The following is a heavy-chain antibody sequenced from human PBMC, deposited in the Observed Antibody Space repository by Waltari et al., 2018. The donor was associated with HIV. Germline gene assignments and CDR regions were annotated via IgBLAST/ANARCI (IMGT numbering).Heavy chain of an antibody. CDR2: NSYDGSNK. J-gene: IGHJ6*02. D-gene: IGHD3-10*01. Sequence: WLREAPGKGLEWVAVNSYDGSNKYYADSVKGRSTISRDNSKNTLDLQMNCLRAEDTAVYYCAKDVPIWFGELSSYGMDVWGQGTTVTVSS. V-gene: IGHV3-30*18. CDR3: AKDVPIWFGELSSYGMDV.